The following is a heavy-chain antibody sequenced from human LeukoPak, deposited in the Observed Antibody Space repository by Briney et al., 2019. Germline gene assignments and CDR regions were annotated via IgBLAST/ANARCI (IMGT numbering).Heavy chain of an antibody. V-gene: IGHV3-11*04. CDR2: ISSSGSTI. D-gene: IGHD3-10*01. Sequence: GGSLRLSCAASGFTFSNYAMSWIRQAPGKGLEWVSYISSSGSTIYYADSVKGRFTISRDNAKNSLYLQMNSLRAEDTAVYYCARDVDYYGSGSYYIDYWGQGTLVTVSS. CDR1: GFTFSNYA. CDR3: ARDVDYYGSGSYYIDY. J-gene: IGHJ4*02.